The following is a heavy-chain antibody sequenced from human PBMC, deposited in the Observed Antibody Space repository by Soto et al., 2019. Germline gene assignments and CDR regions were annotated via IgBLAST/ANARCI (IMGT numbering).Heavy chain of an antibody. CDR1: GFTLSGND. J-gene: IGHJ4*02. CDR2: MSYDGSHQ. Sequence: QVQLVESGGGVVQPGRSLRLSCAASGFTLSGNDMHWVRQAPGKGPEWVAVMSYDGSHQYYADSVKGRFTNSRDTSKSTLYLQMNSLRTEDTAVYYCAKGGWYTSSSPSDCWGQGTLVTVSS. CDR3: AKGGWYTSSSPSDC. D-gene: IGHD6-6*01. V-gene: IGHV3-30*18.